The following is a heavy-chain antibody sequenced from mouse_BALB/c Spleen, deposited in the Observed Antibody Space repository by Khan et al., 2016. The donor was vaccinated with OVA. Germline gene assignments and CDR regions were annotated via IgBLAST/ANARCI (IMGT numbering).Heavy chain of an antibody. CDR1: GYSITSGYG. D-gene: IGHD1-2*01. CDR3: ARTARIKY. CDR2: ISYSGST. J-gene: IGHJ2*01. Sequence: EVQLQESGPGLVKPSQSLSLTCTVTGYSITSGYGWNWIRQFPGNKLEWMGYISYSGSTNYNPSLKNRISIARDTSKNQFFLQLNSVTTEDTATYYCARTARIKYWGQGTTLTVSS. V-gene: IGHV3-2*02.